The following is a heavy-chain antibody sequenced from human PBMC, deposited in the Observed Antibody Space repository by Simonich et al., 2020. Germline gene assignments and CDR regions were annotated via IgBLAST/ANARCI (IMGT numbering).Heavy chain of an antibody. CDR1: GYTFTGYY. CDR2: NNPNRGGT. J-gene: IGHJ3*02. Sequence: QVQLVQSGAEVKKPGASVKVSCKASGYTFTGYYMHWVRQAPRQGLEWRGWNNPNRGGTNYAQKVQGRVTMTRDTSISTAYMELSRLRSDDTAGYYCARGPRWTGDDAFDIWGQGTMVTVSS. CDR3: ARGPRWTGDDAFDI. V-gene: IGHV1-2*02. D-gene: IGHD7-27*01.